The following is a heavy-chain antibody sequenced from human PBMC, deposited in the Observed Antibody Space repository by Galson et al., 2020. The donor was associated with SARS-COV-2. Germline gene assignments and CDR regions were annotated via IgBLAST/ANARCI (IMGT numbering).Heavy chain of an antibody. CDR3: ARARGTGFTKWFDP. CDR1: GYEISTYW. Sequence: KIGESLKISCVGSGYEISTYWIIWVRQVPGQGLESMGRIDPSDSYINYSPSFQGHVTISVDKSTNAVYLQWSSLKSSDTAMYYCARARGTGFTKWFDPWGQGTLVTVSS. D-gene: IGHD1-1*01. CDR2: IDPSDSYI. V-gene: IGHV5-10-1*01. J-gene: IGHJ5*02.